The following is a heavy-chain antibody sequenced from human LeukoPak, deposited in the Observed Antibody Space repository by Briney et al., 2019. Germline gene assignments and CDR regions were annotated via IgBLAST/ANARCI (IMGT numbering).Heavy chain of an antibody. CDR3: ARGLSGSGSYFVDY. CDR2: IYYSGST. CDR1: GGSISSSSYY. D-gene: IGHD3-10*01. Sequence: SETLSLTCTVSGGSISSSSYYWGWIRQPPGKGLEWIGSIYYSGSTYYNPSLKSRVTISVDTSKNQFSLKLSSVTAADTAVYYCARGLSGSGSYFVDYWGQGTLVTVSS. V-gene: IGHV4-39*07. J-gene: IGHJ4*02.